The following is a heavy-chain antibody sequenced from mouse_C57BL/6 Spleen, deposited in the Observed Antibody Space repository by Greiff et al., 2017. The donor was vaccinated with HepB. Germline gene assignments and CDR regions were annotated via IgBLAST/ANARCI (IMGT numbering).Heavy chain of an antibody. CDR3: ARGYYYGSSQDYFDY. J-gene: IGHJ2*01. D-gene: IGHD1-1*01. CDR2: IDPSDSYT. CDR1: SYTFTSYW. Sequence: QVQLQQPGAELVMPGASVKLSCKASSYTFTSYWMHWVKQRPGQGLEWIGEIDPSDSYTNYNQKFKGKSTLTVDKSSSTAYMQLSSLTSEDSAVYYCARGYYYGSSQDYFDYWGQGTTLTVSS. V-gene: IGHV1-69*01.